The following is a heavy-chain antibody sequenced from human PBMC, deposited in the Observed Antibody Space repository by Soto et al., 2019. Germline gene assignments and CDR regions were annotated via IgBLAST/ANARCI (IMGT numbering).Heavy chain of an antibody. Sequence: QVQLQGSGPGLVRPSETLSLTCTVSGASISTNHHNWAWVRQPPGKGLEWMGNIHYRGDTYFNPSLGSRLSMSVDTSKNQFSLNLTSVTDADTAVYYCARLPTGYPNWFDPWGQGTLVTVSS. CDR3: ARLPTGYPNWFDP. V-gene: IGHV4-39*01. CDR2: IHYRGDT. CDR1: GASISTNHHN. J-gene: IGHJ5*02. D-gene: IGHD3-9*01.